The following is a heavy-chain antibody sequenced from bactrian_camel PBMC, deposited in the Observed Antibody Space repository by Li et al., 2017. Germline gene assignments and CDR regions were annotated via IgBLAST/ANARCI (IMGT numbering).Heavy chain of an antibody. V-gene: IGHV3S57*01. CDR1: DRANRYC. CDR2: IDSDGDI. Sequence: HVQLVESGGGSVQAGGSLRLSCSASDRANRYCMGWFRQAPGKQRERVASIDSDGDIVYIDSVKGRFAISLDNTKLNLQMNDLKPEDTAMYYCAANPDVVVAGTSLLGLTPRSGYWGQGTQVTVS. D-gene: IGHD1*01. CDR3: AANPDVVVAGTSLLGLTPRSGY. J-gene: IGHJ6*01.